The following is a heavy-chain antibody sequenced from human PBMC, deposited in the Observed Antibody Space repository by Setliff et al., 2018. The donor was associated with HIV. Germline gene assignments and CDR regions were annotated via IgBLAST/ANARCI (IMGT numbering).Heavy chain of an antibody. J-gene: IGHJ1*01. V-gene: IGHV4-39*07. D-gene: IGHD6-13*01. CDR3: ARVPTSSWYVTTQRTKEYFQQ. Sequence: PSETLSLTCTVSGGSIKSSSYYWGWIRQPPGKGLEWIGSIYYSGNTYYNPSLKSRVTISVDTSRNQLSLRLSSVTAAETAIYYCARVPTSSWYVTTQRTKEYFQQWGQGTLVTVSS. CDR2: IYYSGNT. CDR1: GGSIKSSSYY.